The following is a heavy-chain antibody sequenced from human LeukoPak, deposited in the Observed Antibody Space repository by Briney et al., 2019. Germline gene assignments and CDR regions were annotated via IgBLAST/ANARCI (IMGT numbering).Heavy chain of an antibody. CDR3: ARVRGASYIDS. CDR1: GASVTTYY. Sequence: PSETLSLTCTVSGASVTTYYWSWIRQPPGKGLESIAYIHYSGNTNYNPSLKSRVTMAIDTSKNQISQNLASVTAADTAVYYCARVRGASYIDSWGQGTLVTVSS. V-gene: IGHV4-59*02. CDR2: IHYSGNT. D-gene: IGHD1-26*01. J-gene: IGHJ4*02.